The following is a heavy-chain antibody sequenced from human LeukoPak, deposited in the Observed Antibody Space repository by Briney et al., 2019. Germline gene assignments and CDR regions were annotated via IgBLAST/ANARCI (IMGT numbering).Heavy chain of an antibody. J-gene: IGHJ4*02. CDR1: GFTFSSYA. Sequence: GGSLRLSCAASGFTFSSYAMSWVRQAPGKGLEWVSAISGSGSNTYYADSVKGRFTISRDNSKNTFYLQMDSLRPEDTAVYYCAKRSSTDGGYFEYWGQGTLVTVSA. CDR3: AKRSSTDGGYFEY. V-gene: IGHV3-23*01. D-gene: IGHD2-2*01. CDR2: ISGSGSNT.